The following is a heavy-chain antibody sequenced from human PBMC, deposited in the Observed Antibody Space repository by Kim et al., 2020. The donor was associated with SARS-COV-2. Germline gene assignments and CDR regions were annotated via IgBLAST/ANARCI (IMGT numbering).Heavy chain of an antibody. J-gene: IGHJ6*02. V-gene: IGHV1-18*04. CDR3: ARQVCGGDCYSWEYYYGMDV. D-gene: IGHD2-21*02. CDR1: GYTFTSYG. CDR2: ISAYNGNT. Sequence: ASVKVSCKASGYTFTSYGISWVRQAPGQGLEWMGWISAYNGNTNYAQKLQGRVTMTTDTSTSTAYMELRSLRSDDTAAYYCARQVCGGDCYSWEYYYGMDVWGQGTTVTVSS.